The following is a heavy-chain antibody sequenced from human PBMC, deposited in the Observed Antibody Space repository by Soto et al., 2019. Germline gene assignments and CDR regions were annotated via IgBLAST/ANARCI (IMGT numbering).Heavy chain of an antibody. D-gene: IGHD3-10*01. CDR2: IYYSGST. Sequence: SETLSLTCTVSGGSISSYYWSWIRQPPGKGLEWIGYIYYSGSTNYNPSLKSRVTISVDTSKNQFSLKLSSVTAADTAVYYCARGGSRGKDYYYGMDVWGQGTTVTVSS. CDR3: ARGGSRGKDYYYGMDV. J-gene: IGHJ6*02. V-gene: IGHV4-59*01. CDR1: GGSISSYY.